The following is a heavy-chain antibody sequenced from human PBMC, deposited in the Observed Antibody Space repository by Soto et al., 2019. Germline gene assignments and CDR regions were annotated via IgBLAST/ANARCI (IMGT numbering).Heavy chain of an antibody. D-gene: IGHD2-15*01. CDR2: ISASSS. Sequence: EVQLVESGGGLVKPGGSLRLSCEASVFAFSGYTKNWVRQAPGKGLEWVASISASSSYYAESVRGRFTISTDNTKTSLYLQMNRLRVEDTAVYYCAADEAFCSGCSVYPVYSKPLGQGSLVSVSS. CDR1: VFAFSGYT. J-gene: IGHJ1*01. V-gene: IGHV3-21*03. CDR3: AADEAFCSGCSVYPVYSKP.